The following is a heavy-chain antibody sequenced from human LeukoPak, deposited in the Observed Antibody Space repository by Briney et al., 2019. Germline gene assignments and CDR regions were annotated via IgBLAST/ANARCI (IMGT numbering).Heavy chain of an antibody. V-gene: IGHV4-59*01. Sequence: SETLSLTCTVSGGSISSYYWSWIRQPPGKGLEWIGYIYYSGSTNYNPSLKSRVTISVDTSKNQFSLKLSSVTAADTAVYYCAGLFWSGVLTDYWGQGTLVTVSS. CDR3: AGLFWSGVLTDY. D-gene: IGHD3-3*01. CDR2: IYYSGST. CDR1: GGSISSYY. J-gene: IGHJ4*02.